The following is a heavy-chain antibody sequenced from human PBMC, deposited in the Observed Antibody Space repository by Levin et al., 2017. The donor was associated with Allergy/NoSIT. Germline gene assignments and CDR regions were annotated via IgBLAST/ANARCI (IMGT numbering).Heavy chain of an antibody. D-gene: IGHD3-10*01. CDR3: ARASFFGYGSGSLHYYYYYMDV. CDR1: GYTFTGYY. Sequence: ASVKVSCKASGYTFTGYYMHWVRQAPGQGLEWMGWINPNSGGTNYAQKFQGRVTMTRDTSISTAYMELSRLRSDDTAVYYCARASFFGYGSGSLHYYYYYMDVWGKGTTVTVSS. CDR2: INPNSGGT. V-gene: IGHV1-2*02. J-gene: IGHJ6*03.